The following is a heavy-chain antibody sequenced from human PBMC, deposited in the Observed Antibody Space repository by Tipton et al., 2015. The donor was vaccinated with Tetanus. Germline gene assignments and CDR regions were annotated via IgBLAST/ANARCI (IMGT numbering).Heavy chain of an antibody. CDR3: ARERGKRCTAFDL. J-gene: IGHJ3*01. CDR2: ISVHRGYI. D-gene: IGHD3-10*01. V-gene: IGHV1-18*01. Sequence: QSGAEVKKPGASVKVSCKATGYTISDYGISWVRQAPGQGLEWMGRISVHRGYIRYAQNFQGRVTMSIDTSTYTAHMELISLRPGYTAVYYCARERGKRCTAFDLLGQGTMFAFSS. CDR1: GYTISDYG.